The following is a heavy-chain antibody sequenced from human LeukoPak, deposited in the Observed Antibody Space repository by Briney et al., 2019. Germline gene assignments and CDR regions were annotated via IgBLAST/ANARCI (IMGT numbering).Heavy chain of an antibody. CDR1: GGSFSGYY. V-gene: IGHV4-34*01. CDR2: INHSGST. J-gene: IGHJ4*02. Sequence: PSETLSLTCAVYGGSFSGYYWSWIRQPPGKGLGWIGEINHSGSTNYNPSLKSRVTISVDTSKNQFSLKLSSVTAADTAVYYCARGVYCSSTSCPDLDYWGQGTLVTVSS. D-gene: IGHD2-2*01. CDR3: ARGVYCSSTSCPDLDY.